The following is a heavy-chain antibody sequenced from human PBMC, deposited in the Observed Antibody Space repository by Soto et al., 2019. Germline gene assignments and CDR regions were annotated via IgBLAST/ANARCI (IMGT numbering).Heavy chain of an antibody. Sequence: EVQLLESGGGLVQPGGSLRLSCAASGFTFSSYAMSWVRQAPGKGLEWVSAISGSGGSTYYADSVKGRFTISRDNSKNTLYLQMNRLRAEDTAVYYCAKDRVYSGYARTFDYWGQGTLVTVSS. J-gene: IGHJ4*02. D-gene: IGHD5-12*01. CDR3: AKDRVYSGYARTFDY. CDR1: GFTFSSYA. CDR2: ISGSGGST. V-gene: IGHV3-23*01.